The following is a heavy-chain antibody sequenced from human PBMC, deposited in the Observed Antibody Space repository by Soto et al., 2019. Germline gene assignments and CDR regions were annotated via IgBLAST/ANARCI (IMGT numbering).Heavy chain of an antibody. Sequence: PGGSLKISCKGSGYSFTSYWISWVRQMPGKGLEWMGRIDPSDSYTNYSPSFQGHVTISADKSISTAYLPWSSLKASDTAMYYCARLGTGYCTNGVCYTYYFDYWGQGTLGTIS. CDR2: IDPSDSYT. V-gene: IGHV5-10-1*01. J-gene: IGHJ4*02. CDR1: GYSFTSYW. CDR3: ARLGTGYCTNGVCYTYYFDY. D-gene: IGHD2-8*01.